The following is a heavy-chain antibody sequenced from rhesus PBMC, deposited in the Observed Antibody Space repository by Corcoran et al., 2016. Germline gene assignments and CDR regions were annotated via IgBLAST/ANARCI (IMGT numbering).Heavy chain of an antibody. V-gene: IGHV5-2*01. J-gene: IGHJ4*01. CDR1: GYSFTSYW. D-gene: IGHD5-24*01. CDR3: AKGNSGYSYDY. Sequence: EVQLVQPGAEVKRPGESLKISCKTSGYSFTSYWISWVRLMPGKGREWMGAIDPSDSDYRYSPSFQGQVTISADKSISTAYLKWSSLNASDTATYYCAKGNSGYSYDYWGQGVLVTVSS. CDR2: IDPSDSDY.